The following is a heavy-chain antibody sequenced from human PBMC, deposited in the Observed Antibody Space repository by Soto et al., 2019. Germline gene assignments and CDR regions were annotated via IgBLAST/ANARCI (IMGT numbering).Heavy chain of an antibody. CDR2: ISAYNANA. Sequence: QIQLLQSGAEVKKPGASVKVTCKASGNPLRNFGITWGRQAPGQGLEWLGCISAYNANANYAQKYQGRLTRTADTSTSTAYMELRSLRSDDTAVYYCSRENSYFDYWGQGNLVTVSS. CDR3: SRENSYFDY. J-gene: IGHJ4*02. V-gene: IGHV1-18*01. CDR1: GNPLRNFG.